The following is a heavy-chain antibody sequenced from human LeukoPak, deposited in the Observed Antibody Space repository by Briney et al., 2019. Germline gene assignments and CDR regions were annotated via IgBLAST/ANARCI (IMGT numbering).Heavy chain of an antibody. V-gene: IGHV3-30*18. Sequence: GGSLRLSCAASGFTFSSYGMHWVRQAPGKGLEWVAVISYDGSNKYYADSVKGRFTISRDNSKNTLYLQMNSLRAEDTAVYYCAKDFGVVIVIESDYYFDYWGQGTLVTVSS. CDR2: ISYDGSNK. J-gene: IGHJ4*02. CDR1: GFTFSSYG. CDR3: AKDFGVVIVIESDYYFDY. D-gene: IGHD3-16*02.